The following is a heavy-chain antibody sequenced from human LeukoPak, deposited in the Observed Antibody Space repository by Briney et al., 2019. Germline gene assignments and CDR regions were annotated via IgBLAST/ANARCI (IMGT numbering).Heavy chain of an antibody. D-gene: IGHD3-3*01. V-gene: IGHV4-34*01. J-gene: IGHJ6*03. CDR3: ARYPLDYDFWSGYLSGYMDV. Sequence: PSETLSLTCAVYGGSFSGYYWSWIRQPPGKGLEWIGEINHSGSTNYNPSLKSRVTVSVDTSKNQFSLKLSSVTAADTAVYYCARYPLDYDFWSGYLSGYMDVWGKGTTVTVSS. CDR2: INHSGST. CDR1: GGSFSGYY.